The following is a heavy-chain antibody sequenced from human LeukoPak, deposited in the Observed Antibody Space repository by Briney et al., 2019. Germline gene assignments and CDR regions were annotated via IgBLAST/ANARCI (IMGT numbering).Heavy chain of an antibody. V-gene: IGHV4-59*01. Sequence: SETLSLTCTVSGVSISSSYWSWIRQPPGKGLEWIGFIHYTGNTNHNPSLKNRVTISVDTSKSQFSLKLSSVTAADTAIYYCAKYGQYNFDYWGQGTLVTVSS. CDR3: AKYGQYNFDY. CDR2: IHYTGNT. D-gene: IGHD2/OR15-2a*01. CDR1: GVSISSSY. J-gene: IGHJ4*02.